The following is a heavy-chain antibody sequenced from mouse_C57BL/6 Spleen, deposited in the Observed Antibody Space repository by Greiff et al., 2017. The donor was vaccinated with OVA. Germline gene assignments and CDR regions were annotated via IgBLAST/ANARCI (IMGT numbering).Heavy chain of an antibody. J-gene: IGHJ4*01. CDR2: IRSKSSNYAT. Sequence: EVKVVESGGGLVQPKGSLKLSCAASGFTFNTYAMHWVRQAPGKGLEWVARIRSKSSNYATYYADSVKDRFTISRDDSQSMLYLQMNNLKTEDTAMYYCVREGSYRYYYAMDYWGQGTSVTVSS. CDR1: GFTFNTYA. CDR3: VREGSYRYYYAMDY. D-gene: IGHD2-14*01. V-gene: IGHV10-3*01.